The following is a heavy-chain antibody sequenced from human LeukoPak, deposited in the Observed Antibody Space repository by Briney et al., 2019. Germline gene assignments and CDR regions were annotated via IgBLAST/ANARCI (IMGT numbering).Heavy chain of an antibody. Sequence: SVKVSCKASGGTFSSYAISWVRQAPGQGLEWMGGIIPIFGTANYAQKFQGRVKITADESRSTAYMELSSLRSEDTAVYYCARVGTYCDFWSGYGSNFDYWGQGTLVTVSS. V-gene: IGHV1-69*13. CDR3: ARVGTYCDFWSGYGSNFDY. CDR2: IIPIFGTA. D-gene: IGHD3-3*01. J-gene: IGHJ4*02. CDR1: GGTFSSYA.